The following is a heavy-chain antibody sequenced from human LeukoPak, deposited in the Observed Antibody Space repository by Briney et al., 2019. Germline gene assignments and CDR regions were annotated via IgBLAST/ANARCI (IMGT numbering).Heavy chain of an antibody. CDR3: ARPNYGRSYDYWYLDL. CDR1: GYSFTNYW. J-gene: IGHJ2*01. V-gene: IGHV5-51*01. D-gene: IGHD1-26*01. Sequence: GESLKISCKGSGYSFTNYWIGWVRQMPGKGLEWMGIIYPGDSETRYSPSFQGQVTISADKSISTAYLQWSSLKASDTAMYYCARPNYGRSYDYWYLDLWGRGTLVTVSS. CDR2: IYPGDSET.